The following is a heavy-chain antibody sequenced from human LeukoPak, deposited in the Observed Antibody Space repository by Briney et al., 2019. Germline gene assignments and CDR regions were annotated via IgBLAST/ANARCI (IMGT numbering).Heavy chain of an antibody. Sequence: SETLPLICTVSGDSISSYYWTWIRQPPGKGLEWIGHIYYSGSTNYNPSLKSRVTISLDTSKNQFSLNLSSVTAADTAVYYCARTALYSSGWYPRDWGQGTLVTVSS. CDR1: GDSISSYY. V-gene: IGHV4-59*01. D-gene: IGHD6-19*01. CDR2: IYYSGST. CDR3: ARTALYSSGWYPRD. J-gene: IGHJ4*02.